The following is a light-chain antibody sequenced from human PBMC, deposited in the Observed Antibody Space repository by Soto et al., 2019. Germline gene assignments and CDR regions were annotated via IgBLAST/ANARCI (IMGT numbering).Light chain of an antibody. J-gene: IGKJ4*01. CDR3: QQVKSYPRT. V-gene: IGKV1-27*01. CDR1: QDISNY. Sequence: DIQMTQSPSSLSASVGDRVIITCRATQDISNYLAWYQQKPGKVPKLLIYAASTLQSGVPSRFSGRKVGTQFILTIDSLQPEDFATYYCQQVKSYPRTFGGGTKVDIK. CDR2: AAS.